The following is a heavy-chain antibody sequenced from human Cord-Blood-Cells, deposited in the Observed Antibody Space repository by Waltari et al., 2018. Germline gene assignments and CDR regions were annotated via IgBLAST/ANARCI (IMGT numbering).Heavy chain of an antibody. CDR2: FDPEDGET. CDR3: ATLYGGIALYFDY. V-gene: IGHV1-24*01. J-gene: IGHJ4*02. CDR1: GYTLTALS. Sequence: QVKLVQSGAEVKKPGASVTVSCTVSGYTLTALSLHWVLQAPGKGLEWMGGFDPEDGETIYAQKFQGRVTMTEDTSTDTAYMELSSLRSEDTAVYYCATLYGGIALYFDYWGQGTLVTVSS. D-gene: IGHD3-16*01.